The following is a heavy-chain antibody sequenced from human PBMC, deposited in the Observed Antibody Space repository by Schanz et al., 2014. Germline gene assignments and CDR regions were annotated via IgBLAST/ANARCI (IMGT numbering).Heavy chain of an antibody. Sequence: EVHLLESGGGLVPPGGSLRLSCAASGFSFTTYAMSWVRQAPGKGLEWVSSISSGGGSTYYADSVKGRFTISRDNSKNTLYLQMNTLRAEDTAVYYCARKMKLGVYGGKGHDSLDIWGQGTMVTVSS. CDR2: ISSGGGST. CDR1: GFSFTTYA. V-gene: IGHV3-23*01. J-gene: IGHJ3*02. CDR3: ARKMKLGVYGGKGHDSLDI. D-gene: IGHD4-17*01.